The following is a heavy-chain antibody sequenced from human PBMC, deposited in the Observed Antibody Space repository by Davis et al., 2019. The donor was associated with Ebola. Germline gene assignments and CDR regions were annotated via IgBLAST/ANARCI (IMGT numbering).Heavy chain of an antibody. CDR2: INAGNGNT. CDR1: GYTFTSYA. V-gene: IGHV1-3*01. Sequence: ASVKVSCKAPGYTFTSYAMHWVRQAPGQRLEWMGWINAGNGNTKYSQKFQGRVTITRDTSASTAYMELSSLRSEDTAVYYCARDRDTMIGIYFDYWGQGTLVTVSS. CDR3: ARDRDTMIGIYFDY. J-gene: IGHJ4*02. D-gene: IGHD3-22*01.